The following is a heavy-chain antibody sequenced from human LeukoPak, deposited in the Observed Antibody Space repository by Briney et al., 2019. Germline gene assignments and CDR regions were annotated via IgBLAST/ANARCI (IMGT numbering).Heavy chain of an antibody. D-gene: IGHD5-12*01. CDR2: IKQDGSEK. CDR1: GITFSSFW. V-gene: IGHV3-7*05. CDR3: ARPIVATNLDY. J-gene: IGHJ4*02. Sequence: GGSLRLSCAASGITFSSFWMSWVRQAPGKGLEWVANIKQDGSEKYYVDSVMGRFSISRDNAKNSLYLQMNSLRAEDTAVYYCARPIVATNLDYWGQGTLVTVSS.